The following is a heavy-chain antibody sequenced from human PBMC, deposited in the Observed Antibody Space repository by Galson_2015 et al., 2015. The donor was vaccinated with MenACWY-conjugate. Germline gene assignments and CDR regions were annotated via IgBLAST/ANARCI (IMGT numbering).Heavy chain of an antibody. CDR2: IFPTDSNT. D-gene: IGHD7-27*01. V-gene: IGHV5-51*01. CDR1: GYIFTDYW. Sequence: QSGAEVKKPGESLKISCQGSGYIFTDYWIGWVRQMPGKALEWMGAIFPTDSNTKVSPSFQGPVTISADRSIKTAYLQWSSLKASDTAMYYCASQRGGNWGKIFWGQGTLVTISS. CDR3: ASQRGGNWGKIF. J-gene: IGHJ4*02.